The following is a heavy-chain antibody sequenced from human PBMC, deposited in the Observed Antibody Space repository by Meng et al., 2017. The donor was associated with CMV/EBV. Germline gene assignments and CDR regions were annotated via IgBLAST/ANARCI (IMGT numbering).Heavy chain of an antibody. D-gene: IGHD3-10*01. CDR2: ISWNSGSI. V-gene: IGHV3-9*01. CDR3: AKANYPFSGGFDY. Sequence: SSGDYYWSWIRQPPGKGLEWVSGISWNSGSIGYADSVKGRFTISRDNAKNSLYLQMNSLRAEDTALYYCAKANYPFSGGFDYWGQGTLVTVSS. J-gene: IGHJ4*02. CDR1: SSGDYY.